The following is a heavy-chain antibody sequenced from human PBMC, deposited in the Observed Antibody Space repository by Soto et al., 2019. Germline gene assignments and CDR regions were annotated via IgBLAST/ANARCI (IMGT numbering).Heavy chain of an antibody. V-gene: IGHV3-23*01. Sequence: GGSLRLSCAASQFTFNYYAMSWVRQAPGKGLEWVSAISDSAGSTYYADSVKGRFTISRDNSRNILYLQMNGLKAEDTAIYYCARGSNGGRPYYIDYWGQGTLVTVSS. CDR3: ARGSNGGRPYYIDY. CDR1: QFTFNYYA. J-gene: IGHJ4*02. CDR2: ISDSAGST.